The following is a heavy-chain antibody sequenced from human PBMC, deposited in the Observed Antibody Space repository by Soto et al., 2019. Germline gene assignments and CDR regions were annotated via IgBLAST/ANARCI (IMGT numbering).Heavy chain of an antibody. Sequence: AISGSGGSTYYADSVKGRFTISRDNSKNTLYLQMNSLRAEDTAVYYCAKDGRYSSSSAYFDYWGQGTLVIVSS. CDR3: AKDGRYSSSSAYFDY. V-gene: IGHV3-23*01. J-gene: IGHJ4*02. CDR2: ISGSGGST. D-gene: IGHD6-6*01.